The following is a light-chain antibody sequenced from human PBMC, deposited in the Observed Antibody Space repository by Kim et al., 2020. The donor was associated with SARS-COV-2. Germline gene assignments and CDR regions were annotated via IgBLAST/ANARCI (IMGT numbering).Light chain of an antibody. CDR3: QQRSNWPPIT. CDR2: DAS. CDR1: QVVSSY. Sequence: SPGERAPLSCRASQVVSSYLAWYQQKPGQAPRLLIYDASNRATGIPARFSGSGSGTDFTLTISSLEPEDFAVYYCQQRSNWPPITFGQGTRLEIK. V-gene: IGKV3-11*01. J-gene: IGKJ5*01.